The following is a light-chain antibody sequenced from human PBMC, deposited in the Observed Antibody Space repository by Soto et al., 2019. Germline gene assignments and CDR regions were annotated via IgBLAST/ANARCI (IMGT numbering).Light chain of an antibody. CDR2: AAS. Sequence: DIQMTQSPSSLSASVGDRVTITCRASQGISNFLARYQQKPGKVPKLLIYAASTLQSGVPSRFSGSGSGTDFTLTITSLQPEDVATYYCQKYNSAPWTFGQGTKVEIK. CDR1: QGISNF. J-gene: IGKJ1*01. V-gene: IGKV1-27*01. CDR3: QKYNSAPWT.